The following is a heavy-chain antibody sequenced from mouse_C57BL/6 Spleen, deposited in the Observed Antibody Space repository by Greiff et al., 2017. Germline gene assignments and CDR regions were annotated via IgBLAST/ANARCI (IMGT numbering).Heavy chain of an antibody. J-gene: IGHJ2*01. Sequence: QVHVKQSGAELVRPGASVTLSCKASGYTFTDYEMHWVKQTPVHGLEWIGAIDPETGGTAYNQKFKGKAILTADKSSSTAYMELRSLTSEDSAVYYCTRVRSRGDYFDYWGQGTTLTVSS. CDR2: IDPETGGT. CDR1: GYTFTDYE. D-gene: IGHD1-1*01. CDR3: TRVRSRGDYFDY. V-gene: IGHV1-15*01.